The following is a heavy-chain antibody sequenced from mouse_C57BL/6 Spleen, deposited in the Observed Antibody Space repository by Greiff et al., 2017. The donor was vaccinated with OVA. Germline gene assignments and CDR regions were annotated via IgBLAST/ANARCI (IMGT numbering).Heavy chain of an antibody. V-gene: IGHV14-4*01. CDR2: ISPESGDT. J-gene: IGHJ2*01. CDR1: GFNIKDDY. CDR3: TTGFLEYYGSRDYCDY. D-gene: IGHD1-1*01. Sequence: EVQLQQSGAELVRPGASVKLSCAASGFNIKDDYMPWVRQRPDQGLEWIGWISPESGDTEYAARFQGRATITADTASNTAYLQLSSLTSEDTAVYYCTTGFLEYYGSRDYCDYRGQGTTLTVSA.